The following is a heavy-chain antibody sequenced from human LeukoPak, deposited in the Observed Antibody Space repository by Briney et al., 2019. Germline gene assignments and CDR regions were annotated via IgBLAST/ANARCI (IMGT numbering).Heavy chain of an antibody. CDR3: VRGIGNYYDSGASDC. V-gene: IGHV3-13*01. D-gene: IGHD3-10*01. Sequence: GGSLRLSCAASGFTFSSYAMSWVRQAPGKGLEWVSGIGAAGDTYYAGSVQGRFTISREDAKKSLYLQMNSLRAGDTAVYYCVRGIGNYYDSGASDCWGQGTRVTVAP. CDR2: IGAAGDT. CDR1: GFTFSSYA. J-gene: IGHJ4*02.